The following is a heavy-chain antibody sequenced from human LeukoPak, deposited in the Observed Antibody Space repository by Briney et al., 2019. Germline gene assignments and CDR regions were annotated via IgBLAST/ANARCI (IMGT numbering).Heavy chain of an antibody. CDR3: AELGITMIGGV. V-gene: IGHV3-74*01. J-gene: IGHJ6*04. Sequence: GGSLRLSCAASGFTFSSYWMHWVRQAPGKGLVWVSRIKSDGSITNYADSVKGRFTISRDNAKNSLYLQMNSLRAEDTAVYYCAELGITMIGGVWGKGTTVTISS. D-gene: IGHD3-10*02. CDR2: IKSDGSIT. CDR1: GFTFSSYW.